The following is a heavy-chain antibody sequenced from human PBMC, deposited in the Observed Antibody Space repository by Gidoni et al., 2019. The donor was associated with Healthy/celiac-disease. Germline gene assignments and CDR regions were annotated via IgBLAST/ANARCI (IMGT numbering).Heavy chain of an antibody. V-gene: IGHV3-48*03. CDR1: GFTFSSYE. CDR3: ARTRGSPFDY. D-gene: IGHD5-12*01. CDR2: ISSSGSTI. Sequence: EVQLVESGGGLVQPGGSLRLSCPASGFTFSSYEMYWVRQAPGKGPGWVSYISSSGSTIYYADSVKGRFTISRDNAKNSLYLQMNSLRAEDTAVYYCARTRGSPFDYWGQGTLVTVSS. J-gene: IGHJ4*02.